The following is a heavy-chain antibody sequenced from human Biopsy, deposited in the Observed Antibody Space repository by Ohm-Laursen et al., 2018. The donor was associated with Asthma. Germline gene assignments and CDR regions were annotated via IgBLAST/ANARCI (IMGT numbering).Heavy chain of an antibody. CDR1: GYTFSSYQ. CDR2: IKHISE. Sequence: ASVKVSCKASGYTFSSYQMRWVRQAPGQGLEWLGMIKHISEYAQKFQGRVTMTRDTSTSTVYMELSSLRSEDTAVYYCARSMIVADGSDAFDIWGQGTMVTVSS. J-gene: IGHJ3*02. V-gene: IGHV1-46*01. D-gene: IGHD3-22*01. CDR3: ARSMIVADGSDAFDI.